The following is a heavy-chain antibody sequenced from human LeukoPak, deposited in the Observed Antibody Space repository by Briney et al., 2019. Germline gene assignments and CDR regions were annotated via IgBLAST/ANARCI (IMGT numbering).Heavy chain of an antibody. D-gene: IGHD2-2*01. V-gene: IGHV1-8*03. CDR1: GYTFTSYD. J-gene: IGHJ6*03. CDR2: MNPNSGNT. Sequence: GASVKVSCKASGYTFTSYDINWVRQATGQGLEWMGWMNPNSGNTGYAQKFQGRVTITRNTSISTAYMELSSLRSEDTAVYYCARGGWVQYQLLYYYYYMDVWGKGTTVTISS. CDR3: ARGGWVQYQLLYYYYYMDV.